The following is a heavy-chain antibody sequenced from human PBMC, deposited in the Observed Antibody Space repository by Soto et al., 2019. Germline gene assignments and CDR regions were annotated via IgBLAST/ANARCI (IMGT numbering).Heavy chain of an antibody. CDR1: GGSFGNSA. Sequence: QVLLVQSGAEVKKPGSSVKISCKASGGSFGNSAINWVRQTPGQGLEWLGGCIPVYRTLNYAKKFQGRVTITADESTGTAYMTLNSLASNDTAVYYCATGVIWIGYFTVDSWGQGTRVTVSS. CDR3: ATGVIWIGYFTVDS. CDR2: CIPVYRTL. D-gene: IGHD3-3*01. V-gene: IGHV1-69*01. J-gene: IGHJ4*02.